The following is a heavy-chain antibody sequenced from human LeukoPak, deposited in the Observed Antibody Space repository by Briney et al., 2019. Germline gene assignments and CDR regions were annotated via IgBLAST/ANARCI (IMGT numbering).Heavy chain of an antibody. D-gene: IGHD2/OR15-2a*01. CDR3: ARGLTSMPPGGY. Sequence: PSETLSLTCAVYGGSFSDYYWSWIRQPPGKGLEWIGEINHSGSTNCNPSLKSRVTILVDTSKNQFSLKLSSVTAADTAVYYCARGLTSMPPGGYWGQGTLVTVSS. CDR1: GGSFSDYY. CDR2: INHSGST. V-gene: IGHV4-34*01. J-gene: IGHJ4*02.